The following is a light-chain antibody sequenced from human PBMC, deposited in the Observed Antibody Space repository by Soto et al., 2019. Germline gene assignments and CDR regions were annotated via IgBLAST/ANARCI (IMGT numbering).Light chain of an antibody. V-gene: IGLV2-14*03. Sequence: QSALTQPASVSGSPGQSITISCTGTSSDVGGYNYVSWYQQHPGKAPKLMIYDVNNRPSGVSDRFSGSKSGNTASLTISGLPAEDDADYFCSYYTSSNTLFVLGAGTKVTVL. CDR1: SSDVGGYNY. CDR2: DVN. CDR3: SYYTSSNTLFV. J-gene: IGLJ1*01.